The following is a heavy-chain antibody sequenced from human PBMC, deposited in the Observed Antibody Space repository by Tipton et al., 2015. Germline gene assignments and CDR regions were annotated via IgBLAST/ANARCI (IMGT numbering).Heavy chain of an antibody. Sequence: DFVKGRFTISRDNAKNSLYLQMNSLRAEDTAVYYCARRSRRGFDYWGQGTLVTVSS. CDR3: ARRSRRGFDY. J-gene: IGHJ4*02. V-gene: IGHV3-11*03.